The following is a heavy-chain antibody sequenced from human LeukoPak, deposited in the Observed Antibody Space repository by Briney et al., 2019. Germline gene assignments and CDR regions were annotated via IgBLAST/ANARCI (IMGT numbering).Heavy chain of an antibody. V-gene: IGHV3-30*04. J-gene: IGHJ4*02. CDR1: GFTFSSYA. Sequence: GGSLRLSCAASGFTFSSYAMHWVRQAPGKGLEWVAVISYDGSNKYYADSVKGRFTISRDNSKNTLYLQMNSLRAEDTAVYYCARDPPRGYYYGSGSYFAPFLFYFDYWGQGTLVTVSS. CDR3: ARDPPRGYYYGSGSYFAPFLFYFDY. D-gene: IGHD3-10*01. CDR2: ISYDGSNK.